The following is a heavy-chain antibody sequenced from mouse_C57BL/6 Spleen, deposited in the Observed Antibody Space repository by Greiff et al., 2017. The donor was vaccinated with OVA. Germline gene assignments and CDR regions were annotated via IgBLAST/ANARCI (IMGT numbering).Heavy chain of an antibody. Sequence: VQLQQSGPELVKPGASVKISCKASGYAFSSSWMNWVKQRPGKGLEWIGRIYPGDGATNYNGKFKGKATRTADKSSSTAYMQLSSLTSEYSAVYFCARGGFDYWGQGTTLTVSS. J-gene: IGHJ2*01. CDR2: IYPGDGAT. CDR3: ARGGFDY. CDR1: GYAFSSSW. V-gene: IGHV1-82*01.